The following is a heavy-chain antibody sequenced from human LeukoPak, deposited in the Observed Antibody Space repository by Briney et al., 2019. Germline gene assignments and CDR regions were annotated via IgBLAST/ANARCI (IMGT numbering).Heavy chain of an antibody. CDR1: GGSISSSNW. J-gene: IGHJ4*02. V-gene: IGHV4-4*02. D-gene: IGHD3-10*01. CDR3: ARSPYYYGSGSFSRVDY. CDR2: INHSGST. Sequence: SGTLSLTCAVSGGSISSSNWWSWVRQPPGRGLEWIGEINHSGSTNYNPSLKSRVTISVDTSKNQFSLKLSSVTAADTAVYYCARSPYYYGSGSFSRVDYWGQGTLVTVSS.